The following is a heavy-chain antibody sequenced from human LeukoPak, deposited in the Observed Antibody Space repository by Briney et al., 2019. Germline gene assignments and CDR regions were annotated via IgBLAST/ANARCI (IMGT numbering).Heavy chain of an antibody. CDR1: GFTFSSYS. Sequence: PGGSLRLSCAASGFTFSSYSMNWVRQAPGKGLEWVSSISSSSSYIYYADSVKGRFTISRDNAKNSLYLQMNSLRAEDTAVYYCARDAVYGSVTFDYWGQGTLVTVSS. D-gene: IGHD3-10*01. V-gene: IGHV3-21*01. CDR3: ARDAVYGSVTFDY. CDR2: ISSSSSYI. J-gene: IGHJ4*02.